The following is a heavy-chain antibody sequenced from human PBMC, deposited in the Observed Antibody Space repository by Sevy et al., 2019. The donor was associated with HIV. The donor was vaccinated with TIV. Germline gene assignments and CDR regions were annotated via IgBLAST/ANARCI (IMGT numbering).Heavy chain of an antibody. J-gene: IGHJ6*02. CDR2: ISFDGTNK. D-gene: IGHD4-17*01. Sequence: GGSLRLSCAASGFIFRNYAVHWVRQAPGKGLEWLAIISFDGTNKYYADSVKGRFTVSRDNAKNTLYLQMNSLRTEDTAIYYCARGNSPSVTTAPLYYYYGLDVWGQGTMVTVSS. CDR3: ARGNSPSVTTAPLYYYYGLDV. CDR1: GFIFRNYA. V-gene: IGHV3-30-3*01.